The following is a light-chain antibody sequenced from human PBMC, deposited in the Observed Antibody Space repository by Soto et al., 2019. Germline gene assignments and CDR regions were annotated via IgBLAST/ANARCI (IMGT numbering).Light chain of an antibody. Sequence: AIRMTQSPSSFSASTGDRVTITCRASQGISSYLDWYQQKPGKAPKLLIYAASTLQSGVPSRFSGRGSGTDFTLTICCLQSEDFATYYCQQYYSYPFTFGPGTKVDIK. CDR2: AAS. V-gene: IGKV1-8*01. CDR3: QQYYSYPFT. J-gene: IGKJ3*01. CDR1: QGISSY.